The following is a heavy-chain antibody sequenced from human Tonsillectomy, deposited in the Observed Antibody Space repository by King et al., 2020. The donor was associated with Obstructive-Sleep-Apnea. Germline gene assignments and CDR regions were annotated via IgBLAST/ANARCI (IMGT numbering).Heavy chain of an antibody. CDR1: GFTFDNYW. D-gene: IGHD1-1*01. V-gene: IGHV3-7*01. CDR2: IKGGGSKK. Sequence: VQLVESGGGLVLPGGSLRLSCAASGFTFDNYWMSWVLQAPGKGLEWVANIKGGGSKKYYVDSVKGRFTISRDNAKNSLDLQMTSLRVEETAVYYCAREASGYDIWGQGAMVTVSS. J-gene: IGHJ3*02. CDR3: AREASGYDI.